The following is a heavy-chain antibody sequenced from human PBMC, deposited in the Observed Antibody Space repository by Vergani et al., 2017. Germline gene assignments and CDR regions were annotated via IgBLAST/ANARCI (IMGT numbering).Heavy chain of an antibody. CDR2: ISSSSSTI. V-gene: IGHV3-48*04. CDR3: AKDIRGKGTDDAFDI. J-gene: IGHJ3*02. D-gene: IGHD1-1*01. CDR1: GFTFSSYS. Sequence: EVQLVESGGGLVQPGGSLRLSCAASGFTFSSYSMNWVRQAPGKGLEWVSYISSSSSTIYYADSVKGRFTISRDNSKNSLYLQMNSLRTEDTALYYCAKDIRGKGTDDAFDIWGQGTMVTVSS.